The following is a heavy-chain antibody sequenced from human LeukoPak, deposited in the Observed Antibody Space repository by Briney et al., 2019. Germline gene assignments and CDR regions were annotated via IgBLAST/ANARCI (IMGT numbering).Heavy chain of an antibody. D-gene: IGHD3-9*01. Sequence: ASVKVSCKASGYTFTSYYVHWVRQAPGQGLEWMGIINPSGGYTGYAQKFQGRVTITRDTSTSTVYMELSSLRSEDTAVYYCARDLGSDILTGYKKYYFDYWGQGTLVTVSS. CDR3: ARDLGSDILTGYKKYYFDY. V-gene: IGHV1-46*01. CDR1: GYTFTSYY. CDR2: INPSGGYT. J-gene: IGHJ4*02.